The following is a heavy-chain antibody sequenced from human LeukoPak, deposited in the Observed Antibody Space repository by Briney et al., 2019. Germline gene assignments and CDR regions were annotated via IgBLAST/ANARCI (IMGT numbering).Heavy chain of an antibody. V-gene: IGHV3-23*01. CDR2: ISGSDGST. Sequence: GGSLRLSCAASGFTFRSKARTGGGQAPEKGGEGVSAISGSDGSTYYADSVKGLFTISRDDSQNTLYLQMNSLSAEDTAVYYCAKVETSGGANCYALDYWGQGTLVTVSS. CDR1: GFTFRSKA. J-gene: IGHJ4*02. D-gene: IGHD2-2*01. CDR3: AKVETSGGANCYALDY.